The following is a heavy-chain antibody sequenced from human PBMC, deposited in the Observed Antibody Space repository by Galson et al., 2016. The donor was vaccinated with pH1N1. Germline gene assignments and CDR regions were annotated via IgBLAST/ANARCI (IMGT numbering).Heavy chain of an antibody. J-gene: IGHJ4*02. CDR1: GFSLSTDPMC. CDR3: ARKRNSQAGSLDY. CDR2: LDWDDDK. V-gene: IGHV2-70*19. Sequence: PALVQPTQTLTLTCPFSGFSLSTDPMCVTWVRQPPETALWRLAVLDWDDDKPYTSSLKTRRTIAKDTPKNQVVLTMNNMDPVDTGTYYCARKRNSQAGSLDYWGQGTPVTVSS.